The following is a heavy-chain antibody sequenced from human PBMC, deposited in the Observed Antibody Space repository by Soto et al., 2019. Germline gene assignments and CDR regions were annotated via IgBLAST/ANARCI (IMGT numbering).Heavy chain of an antibody. D-gene: IGHD3-22*01. J-gene: IGHJ4*02. CDR2: ISNGGNTI. Sequence: PGGSLRLSCAASRFTFSSYSINWVRQAPGKGLEWVSYISNGGNTIYYADSVKGRFTISRDNAKNSPYLRMNSLRDEDTAVYYCARGNYYDRSGYRYYFDYWGQGTLVTVSS. V-gene: IGHV3-48*02. CDR1: RFTFSSYS. CDR3: ARGNYYDRSGYRYYFDY.